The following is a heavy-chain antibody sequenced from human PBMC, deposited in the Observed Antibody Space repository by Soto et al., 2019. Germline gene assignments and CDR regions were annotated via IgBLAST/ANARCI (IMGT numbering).Heavy chain of an antibody. V-gene: IGHV3-23*01. Sequence: EVQLLESGGGLVQPGGYLRLSCAASGFTFTNYAMTWVRQAPWKGLEWVSISSGSGSGGSTNYADSVKGRFTISRDNSKNTLYLQMNSLRVEDTAVYYCAKDRDDYRNYVFDYWGQGTLVTVSS. CDR2: SSGSGSGGST. J-gene: IGHJ4*02. CDR3: AKDRDDYRNYVFDY. CDR1: GFTFTNYA. D-gene: IGHD4-4*01.